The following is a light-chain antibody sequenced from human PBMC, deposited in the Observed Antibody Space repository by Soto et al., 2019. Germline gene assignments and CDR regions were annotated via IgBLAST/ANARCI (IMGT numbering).Light chain of an antibody. Sequence: QSALTQPASVSGSPGQSITISCTGTSSDVGGYNYVSWYQHHPGKAPKLMISDVINRPSGVSNRFSGSKSGNTASLTISGLQAEDEADYYCSSYTSTRVFGGGTKVTVL. CDR3: SSYTSTRV. CDR1: SSDVGGYNY. V-gene: IGLV2-14*01. CDR2: DVI. J-gene: IGLJ3*02.